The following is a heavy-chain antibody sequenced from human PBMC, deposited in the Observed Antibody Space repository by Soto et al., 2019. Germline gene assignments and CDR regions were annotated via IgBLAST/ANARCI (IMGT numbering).Heavy chain of an antibody. Sequence: GASVKVSCKASGGTFSSYAISWVRQAPGQGLEWMGGIIPIFGTANYAQKFQGRVTITADESTSTAYTELSSLRSEDTAVYYCARDRGYCSGGSCYSYYYYYGMDVWGQGTTVTVSS. J-gene: IGHJ6*02. CDR1: GGTFSSYA. CDR2: IIPIFGTA. CDR3: ARDRGYCSGGSCYSYYYYYGMDV. D-gene: IGHD2-15*01. V-gene: IGHV1-69*13.